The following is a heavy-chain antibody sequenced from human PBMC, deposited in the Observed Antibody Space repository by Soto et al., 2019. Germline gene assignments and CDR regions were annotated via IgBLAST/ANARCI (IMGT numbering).Heavy chain of an antibody. CDR2: IYRTGST. Sequence: XXTLSLPCAVSGGSFTSNNWWTWVRQPPGQGLEWIGEIYRTGSTNYNPSLKSRVTISLDKSENQFSLKVTSLTAADTAVYYCASRDPGTSVDYWGQGTLVTVSS. V-gene: IGHV4-4*02. CDR1: GGSFTSNNW. D-gene: IGHD1-7*01. J-gene: IGHJ4*02. CDR3: ASRDPGTSVDY.